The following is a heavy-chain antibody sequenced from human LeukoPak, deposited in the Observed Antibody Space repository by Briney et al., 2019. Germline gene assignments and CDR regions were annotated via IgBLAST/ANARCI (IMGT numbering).Heavy chain of an antibody. CDR1: GYTFTTYD. J-gene: IGHJ5*02. D-gene: IGHD6-13*01. V-gene: IGHV1-8*03. CDR2: INPNSGDT. Sequence: GAPVKVSCEASGYTFTTYDIHCVRETTGQGLEWMGWINPNSGDTVYAQKFQGRVTITRTTSISTAYMELSSLRSEDTAVYYCARGFRGKAAGTVDPWGQGTLVTVSS. CDR3: ARGFRGKAAGTVDP.